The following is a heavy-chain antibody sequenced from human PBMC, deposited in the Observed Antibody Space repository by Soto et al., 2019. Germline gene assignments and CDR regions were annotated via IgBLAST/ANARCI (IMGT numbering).Heavy chain of an antibody. CDR3: ARVGPTGWFDP. V-gene: IGHV1-2*02. J-gene: IGHJ5*02. Sequence: QVHLVQSGAEVKKPGASVKVSCKASGYSFTDYYMHWVRQAPGQGLEWMGWINTKTGGTNYAQRVQGRVTMTGDTSINTAYMELSRLRSDDTAVYYCARVGPTGWFDPWGQGTVVPGSS. CDR2: INTKTGGT. CDR1: GYSFTDYY.